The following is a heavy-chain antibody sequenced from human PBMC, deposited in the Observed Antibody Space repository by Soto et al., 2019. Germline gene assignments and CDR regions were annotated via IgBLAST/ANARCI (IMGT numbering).Heavy chain of an antibody. D-gene: IGHD3-10*01. CDR1: GYTFTSYG. V-gene: IGHV1-18*01. J-gene: IGHJ6*04. CDR2: ISAYNGNT. Sequence: ASVKVSCKASGYTFTSYGISWVRQAPGQGLEWMGWISAYNGNTNYAQKLQGRVTMTTDTSTSTAYMELRSLRSDDTAVYYCARDRPREYYYGSGSYYNGNHYGMDVWGKGTTVTVSS. CDR3: ARDRPREYYYGSGSYYNGNHYGMDV.